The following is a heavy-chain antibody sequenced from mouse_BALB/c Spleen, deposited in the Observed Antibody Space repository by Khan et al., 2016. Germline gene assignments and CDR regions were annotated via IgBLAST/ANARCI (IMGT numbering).Heavy chain of an antibody. CDR1: GYAFTTYN. CDR3: ARWDGNYVPFAY. CDR2: IDPYNGVS. J-gene: IGHJ3*01. Sequence: VQLKQSGPELVKPGASVKVSCKGSGYAFTTYNMYWVKQSHGKSLEWIGYIDPYNGVSSYNQKFKDKATLTVDESSSTAYMHLNSLTSEDAVVYYCARWDGNYVPFAYWGQGTLFTVSA. D-gene: IGHD2-1*01. V-gene: IGHV1S135*01.